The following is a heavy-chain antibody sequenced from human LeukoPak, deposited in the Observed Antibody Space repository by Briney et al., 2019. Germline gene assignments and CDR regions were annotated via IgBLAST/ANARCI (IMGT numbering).Heavy chain of an antibody. J-gene: IGHJ4*02. CDR1: GGSISSYH. CDR2: IYHSGST. D-gene: IGHD6-13*01. Sequence: SETLSLTCTVSGGSISSYHWTWMRQAPGKGLEWIGYIYHSGSTYYNPSLKSRVTISVDRSKNQFSLKLSSVTAADTAVYYCARVGYEDYFDYWGQGTLVTVSS. CDR3: ARVGYEDYFDY. V-gene: IGHV4-59*12.